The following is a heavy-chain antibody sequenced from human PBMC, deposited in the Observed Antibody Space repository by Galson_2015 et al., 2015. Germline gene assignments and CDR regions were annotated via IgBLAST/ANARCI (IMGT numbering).Heavy chain of an antibody. CDR2: VTPGSGAT. V-gene: IGHV1-46*01. D-gene: IGHD5-12*01. J-gene: IGHJ4*02. Sequence: SVKVSCKASGYTFSIYHIHWVRQAPGQGLEWMGIVTPGSGATSYAEKFQGRVIMTGDMSTTTAFLELSSLRSDDTALYYCARETSATGYGDHWGQGTLVTVSS. CDR1: GYTFSIYH. CDR3: ARETSATGYGDH.